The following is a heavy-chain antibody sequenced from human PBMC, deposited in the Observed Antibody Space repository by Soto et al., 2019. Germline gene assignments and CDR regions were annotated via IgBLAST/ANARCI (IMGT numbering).Heavy chain of an antibody. V-gene: IGHV3-23*01. CDR1: GFTFSSYA. J-gene: IGHJ4*02. CDR3: AKNYYFDC. CDR2: INVVGGAT. Sequence: EVQLLESGGGLVQPGGSLRLSCTASGFTFSSYAMSWVRQAPGNGLEWVSSINVVGGATNFADSVKGRFTISRDDSKNTLYLQLNSLRAEDTAVYYCAKNYYFDCWGQGTRVTVSA.